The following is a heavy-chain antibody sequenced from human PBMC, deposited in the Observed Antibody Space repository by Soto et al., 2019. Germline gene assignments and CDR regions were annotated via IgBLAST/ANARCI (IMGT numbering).Heavy chain of an antibody. CDR1: GGSVGSGSYY. V-gene: IGHV4-61*01. J-gene: IGHJ4*02. CDR2: IYYSGST. Sequence: QVQLQESGPGLVKPSETLSLTCTVSGGSVGSGSYYWSWIRQPPGKGLEWIGYIYYSGSTNYNPSLKSRVTISVDTSKNQFSLKLSSVTAADTAVYYCATSGAYDSSGYLFDYWGQGTLVTVSS. CDR3: ATSGAYDSSGYLFDY. D-gene: IGHD3-22*01.